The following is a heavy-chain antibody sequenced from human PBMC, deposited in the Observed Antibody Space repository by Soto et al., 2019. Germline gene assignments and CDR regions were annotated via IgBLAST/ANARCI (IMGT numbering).Heavy chain of an antibody. D-gene: IGHD1-7*01. CDR2: IIPIFVTA. V-gene: IGHV1-69*06. CDR3: ARGGNNWNYAYYYYGMDV. J-gene: IGHJ6*02. Sequence: QVQLVQSGAEVKKPGSSVKVSCKASGGTFSSYAISWVRQAPGQGLEWMGGIIPIFVTANYAQKFQGRVTITADKSTSTAYMELSSLRSEDTAVYYCARGGNNWNYAYYYYGMDVWGQGTTVTVSS. CDR1: GGTFSSYA.